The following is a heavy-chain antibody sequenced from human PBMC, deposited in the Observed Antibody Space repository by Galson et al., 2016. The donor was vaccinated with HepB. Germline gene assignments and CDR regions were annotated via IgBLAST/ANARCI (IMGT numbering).Heavy chain of an antibody. J-gene: IGHJ4*02. CDR2: INHSGST. V-gene: IGHV4-34*01. CDR3: ARVKGRIVVVPAYYFDY. CDR1: GGSFSGYY. D-gene: IGHD2-2*01. Sequence: SETLSLTCAVYGGSFSGYYWSWIRQSPGKGLEWIGEINHSGSTNYNPSFKRRVTISVDKSRNPFSLNLPSVTAADTAVYYCARVKGRIVVVPAYYFDYLGQGTLVTVSS.